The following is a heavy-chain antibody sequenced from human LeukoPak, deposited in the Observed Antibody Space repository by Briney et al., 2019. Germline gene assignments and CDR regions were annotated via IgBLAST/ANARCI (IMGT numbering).Heavy chain of an antibody. J-gene: IGHJ5*02. V-gene: IGHV1-8*01. CDR2: MNPNSGNT. CDR3: ARRRVWFEELLNNWFDP. CDR1: GYTFTSYD. D-gene: IGHD3-10*01. Sequence: GASVKVSCKASGYTFTSYDINWVRQATGQGLEWMGWMNPNSGNTGYAQKFQGRVTMTRNTSISTAYMELSSLRSEDTAVYYCARRRVWFEELLNNWFDPWGQGTLVTVSS.